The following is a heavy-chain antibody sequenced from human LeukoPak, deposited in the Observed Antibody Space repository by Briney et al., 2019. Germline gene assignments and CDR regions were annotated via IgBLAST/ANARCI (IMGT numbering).Heavy chain of an antibody. D-gene: IGHD6-19*01. J-gene: IGHJ4*02. CDR1: GFNFRYFW. Sequence: QPGGSLRLTCLGSGFNFRYFWMSWVRQAPGKGLEWVANINHDGRETYYADSVKGRFIISRDNAKNSVFLHMNSLRAEDTAVYHCARPYGVGWSGLEHWGRGTLVTVSS. CDR3: ARPYGVGWSGLEH. V-gene: IGHV3-7*01. CDR2: INHDGRET.